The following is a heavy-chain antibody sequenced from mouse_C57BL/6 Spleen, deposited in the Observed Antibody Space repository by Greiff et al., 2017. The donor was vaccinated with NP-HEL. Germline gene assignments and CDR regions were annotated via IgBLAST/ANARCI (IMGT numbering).Heavy chain of an antibody. CDR3: ARGGGWFAY. V-gene: IGHV1-64*01. CDR2: IYPSNGST. J-gene: IGHJ3*01. CDR1: GYTFSSSW. Sequence: QVQLQESGPELVKPGASVKLSCKASGYTFSSSWMHWVKQRPGQGLEWIGMIYPSNGSTNYNGKFKGKATLTVDKSSSTAYMQLSSLTSEDSAVYYCARGGGWFAYWGQGTLVTVSA.